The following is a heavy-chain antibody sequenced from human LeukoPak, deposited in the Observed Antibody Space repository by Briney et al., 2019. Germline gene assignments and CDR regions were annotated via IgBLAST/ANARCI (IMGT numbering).Heavy chain of an antibody. J-gene: IGHJ4*02. CDR1: GGSFSGYY. CDR2: IYYSGST. D-gene: IGHD4-17*01. Sequence: SETLSLTCAVYGGSFSGYYWSWIRQHPGKGLEWIGYIYYSGSTYYNPSLKGRVTISVDTSKNQFSLKLSSVTAADTAVYYCARDSSYGDTFDYWGQGTLVTVSS. CDR3: ARDSSYGDTFDY. V-gene: IGHV4-31*11.